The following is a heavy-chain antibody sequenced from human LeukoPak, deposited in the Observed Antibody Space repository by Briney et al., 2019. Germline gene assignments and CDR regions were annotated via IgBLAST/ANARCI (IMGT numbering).Heavy chain of an antibody. D-gene: IGHD6-19*01. J-gene: IGHJ4*02. CDR2: IYSRVTT. Sequence: SETLSLTCIVSGDSISSYCWNWIRQPAGKGLEWIGRIYSRVTTNYNPSLKSRATISLDASKNQVSLKLSSVTAADTAVYYCATQSWFPAGTLVFDYWGQGTLVTVSS. CDR3: ATQSWFPAGTLVFDY. V-gene: IGHV4-4*07. CDR1: GDSISSYC.